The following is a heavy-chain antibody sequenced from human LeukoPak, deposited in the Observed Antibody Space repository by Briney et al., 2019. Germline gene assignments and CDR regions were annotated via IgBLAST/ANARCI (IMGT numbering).Heavy chain of an antibody. CDR2: ISSSSSTI. D-gene: IGHD6-6*01. Sequence: PGGSLRLSCAASGFTVSSNYMSWVRQAPGKGLEWVSYISSSSSTIYYADSVKGRFTISRDNAKNSLYLQMNSLRAEDTAVYYCARVPGYSSSSGGWGQGTLVTVSS. J-gene: IGHJ4*02. CDR1: GFTVSSNY. CDR3: ARVPGYSSSSGG. V-gene: IGHV3-48*01.